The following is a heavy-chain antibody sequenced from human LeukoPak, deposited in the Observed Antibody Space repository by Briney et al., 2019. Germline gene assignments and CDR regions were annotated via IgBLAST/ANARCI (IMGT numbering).Heavy chain of an antibody. J-gene: IGHJ4*02. CDR2: IRYDGSNK. D-gene: IGHD6-19*01. CDR1: GFTFSSYG. Sequence: GGSLRLSCAASGFTFSSYGMHWVRQAPGKGLEWVAFIRYDGSNKYYADSVKGRFTISRDNSKNTLYLQMNSLRAEDTAVYYCAKDQSSAVAFFDYWGQGTLVTVSS. V-gene: IGHV3-30*02. CDR3: AKDQSSAVAFFDY.